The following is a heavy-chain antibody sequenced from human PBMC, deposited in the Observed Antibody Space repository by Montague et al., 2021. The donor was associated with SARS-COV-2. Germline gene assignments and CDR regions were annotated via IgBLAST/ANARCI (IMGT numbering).Heavy chain of an antibody. Sequence: SLRLSCAASGFTVSSNYMSWVRQAPGKGLEWVSVIYSGGSTYYADSVKGRFTIVRDNSKNTLYLQMNSLRAEDTAAYYCAGDRRIVEALYYYYGMDVWGQGTTVTVSS. CDR3: AGDRRIVEALYYYYGMDV. CDR2: IYSGGST. J-gene: IGHJ6*02. V-gene: IGHV3-53*01. D-gene: IGHD1-26*01. CDR1: GFTVSSNY.